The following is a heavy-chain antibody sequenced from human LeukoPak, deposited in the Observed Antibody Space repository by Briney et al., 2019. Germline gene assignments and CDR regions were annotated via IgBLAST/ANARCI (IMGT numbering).Heavy chain of an antibody. V-gene: IGHV1-69*05. Sequence: VASVKVSCKASRGTFSSYAISWVRQAPGQGLEWMGGIIPIFGTANYAQKFQGRVTITTDESTSTASMELSSLRSEDTVVYYCARLVGSYYYYYYMDVWGKGTTVTVSS. CDR2: IIPIFGTA. J-gene: IGHJ6*03. D-gene: IGHD6-19*01. CDR1: RGTFSSYA. CDR3: ARLVGSYYYYYYMDV.